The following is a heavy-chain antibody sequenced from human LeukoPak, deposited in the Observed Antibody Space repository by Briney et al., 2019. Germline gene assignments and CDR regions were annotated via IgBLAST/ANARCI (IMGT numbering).Heavy chain of an antibody. V-gene: IGHV1-2*06. J-gene: IGHJ4*02. CDR1: GYTFTGYY. Sequence: GASVKVSCKASGYTFTGYYMHWVRQAPGQGLEWMGRINPNSGGTNYAQKFQGRVTMTRDTSISTAYMELSRLRSDDTAVYYCARSRTYSSSWYVLYFDYWGQGTLVTVSS. D-gene: IGHD6-13*01. CDR2: INPNSGGT. CDR3: ARSRTYSSSWYVLYFDY.